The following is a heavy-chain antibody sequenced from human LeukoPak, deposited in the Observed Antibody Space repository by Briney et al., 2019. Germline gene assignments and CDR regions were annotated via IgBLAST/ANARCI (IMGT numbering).Heavy chain of an antibody. D-gene: IGHD2-8*02. CDR1: GFTFSSYA. J-gene: IGHJ5*02. CDR2: ISGSGGST. CDR3: AKGVSSVVYALNWFDP. Sequence: PGGSLRLSCAASGFTFSSYAMTWVRQAPGKGLEWVSVISGSGGSTYYADSVKGRFTISRDNSKNTLFLQMNSLRAEDTAVYYCAKGVSSVVYALNWFDPWGQGTLVTVSS. V-gene: IGHV3-23*01.